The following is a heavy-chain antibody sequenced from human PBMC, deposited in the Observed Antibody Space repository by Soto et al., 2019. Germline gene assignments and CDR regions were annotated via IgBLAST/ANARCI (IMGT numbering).Heavy chain of an antibody. CDR1: GGSITTVGYF. J-gene: IGHJ6*02. Sequence: QVQLEESGPGLVKPSQTLSLTCSVTGGSITTVGYFWTCIRQHPGKGLEWIGSIYYSGNTYHNPSLKSRVSFSVDTSENQFSLKLNSVTAAGTAVYYCVRTPALGHYVYYVMDVWGRGTTVSVSS. D-gene: IGHD3-16*01. CDR2: IYYSGNT. V-gene: IGHV4-31*03. CDR3: VRTPALGHYVYYVMDV.